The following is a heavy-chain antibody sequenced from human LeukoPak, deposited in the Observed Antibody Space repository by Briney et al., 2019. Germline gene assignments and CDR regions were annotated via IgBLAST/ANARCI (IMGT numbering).Heavy chain of an antibody. D-gene: IGHD3-10*01. CDR2: IYTSGST. Sequence: KPSETLSLTCTVSGGSISSYYWSWIRQPAGKGLEWIGRIYTSGSTNYNPSLKSRVTMSVDTSKNQFSLKLSSVTAADTAVYYCATDYYGSRPYYDMDVWGKGTTVTIPS. J-gene: IGHJ6*03. CDR3: ATDYYGSRPYYDMDV. V-gene: IGHV4-4*07. CDR1: GGSISSYY.